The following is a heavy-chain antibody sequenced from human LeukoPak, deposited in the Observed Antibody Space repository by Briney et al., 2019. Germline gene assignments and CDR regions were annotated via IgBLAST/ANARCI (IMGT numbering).Heavy chain of an antibody. CDR3: ATEPSYCSSTSCYPGEMNWLDP. CDR2: IRYDGSNK. CDR1: GFTFSSYG. J-gene: IGHJ5*02. Sequence: GGSLRLSCAASGFTFSSYGMHWVRQAPGKGLEWVAFIRYDGSNKYYADSVKGRFTISRDNSKNTLYLQMNSLRAEDTAVYYCATEPSYCSSTSCYPGEMNWLDPWGQGTLVTVSS. D-gene: IGHD2-2*01. V-gene: IGHV3-30*02.